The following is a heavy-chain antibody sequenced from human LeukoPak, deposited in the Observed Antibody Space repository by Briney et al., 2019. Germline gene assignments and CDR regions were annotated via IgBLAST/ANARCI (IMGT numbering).Heavy chain of an antibody. CDR2: ISGSGGST. CDR1: GFTFSSYA. J-gene: IGHJ6*04. CDR3: AKGGTGYCSSTSCLIFDYYYYGMDV. D-gene: IGHD2-2*01. V-gene: IGHV3-23*01. Sequence: GGSLRLSCAASGFTFSSYAMSWVRQAPGKGLEWVSAISGSGGSTYYADSVKGRFTISRDNSKNTLYLQMNSLRAEDTAVYYCAKGGTGYCSSTSCLIFDYYYYGMDVWGKGTTVTVSS.